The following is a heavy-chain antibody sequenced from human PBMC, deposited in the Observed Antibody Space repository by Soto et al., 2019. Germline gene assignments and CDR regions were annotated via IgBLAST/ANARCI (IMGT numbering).Heavy chain of an antibody. D-gene: IGHD3-22*01. CDR2: IYYSGST. V-gene: IGHV4-39*01. CDR1: GGSISSSSYY. Sequence: SETLSLTCTVSGGSISSSSYYWGWIRQPPGKGLEWIGSIYYSGSTYYNPSLKSRVTISVDTSKNQFSLKLSSVTAADTAVYYCARINYYDSSGYYYSFNWFDPWGQGTLVTVSS. J-gene: IGHJ5*02. CDR3: ARINYYDSSGYYYSFNWFDP.